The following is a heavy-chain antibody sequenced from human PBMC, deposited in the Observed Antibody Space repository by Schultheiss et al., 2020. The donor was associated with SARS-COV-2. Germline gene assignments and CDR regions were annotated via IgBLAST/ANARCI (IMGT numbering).Heavy chain of an antibody. CDR2: ISSSSSTI. CDR3: ARDVAYCGGDCFDWFDP. V-gene: IGHV3-48*01. D-gene: IGHD2-21*02. J-gene: IGHJ5*02. Sequence: GGSLRLSCAASGFTFSSYSMNWVRQAPGKGLEWVSYISSSSSTIYYADSVKGRFTISRDNAKNSLYLQMNSLRAEDTAVYYCARDVAYCGGDCFDWFDPWGQGTLVTVSS. CDR1: GFTFSSYS.